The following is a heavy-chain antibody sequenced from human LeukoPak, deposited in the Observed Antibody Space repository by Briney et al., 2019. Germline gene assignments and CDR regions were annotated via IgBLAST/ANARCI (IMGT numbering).Heavy chain of an antibody. CDR2: IYYSGST. Sequence: SSETLSLTCVVSGGSISSSDYYWAWIRQPPGKGLEWIGSIYYSGSTLYNSSLKSRVTISVDASTNQFSLKLSSVTAADTAVYYCATKYSYGPHGGWGQGTLVTVSS. J-gene: IGHJ4*02. CDR1: GGSISSSDYY. D-gene: IGHD5-18*01. CDR3: ATKYSYGPHGG. V-gene: IGHV4-39*01.